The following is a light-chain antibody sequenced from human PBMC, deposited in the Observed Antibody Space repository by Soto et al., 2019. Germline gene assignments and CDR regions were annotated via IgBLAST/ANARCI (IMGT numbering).Light chain of an antibody. V-gene: IGLV2-14*01. CDR1: SSDVGGYKY. Sequence: QSALTQPASVSGSPGQSITISCTGTSSDVGGYKYVSWYQQHPGKAPKLMIYEVSNRPSGVSNRFSGSKSGNTASLTISRLQAEDEAVYYCSSYTGSSTYVVFGGGTKLTVL. J-gene: IGLJ2*01. CDR2: EVS. CDR3: SSYTGSSTYVV.